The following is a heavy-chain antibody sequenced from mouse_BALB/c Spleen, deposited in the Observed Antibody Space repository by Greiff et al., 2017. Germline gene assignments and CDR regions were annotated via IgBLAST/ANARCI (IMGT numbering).Heavy chain of an antibody. CDR2: IWAGGST. J-gene: IGHJ3*01. CDR1: GFSLTSYG. CDR3: ARGDEGFAY. V-gene: IGHV2-9*02. Sequence: VHLVESGPGLVAPSQSLSITCTVSGFSLTSYGVHWVRQPPGKGLEWLGVIWAGGSTNYNSALMSRLSISKDNSKSQVFLKMNSLQTDDTAMYYCARGDEGFAYWGQGTLVTVSA.